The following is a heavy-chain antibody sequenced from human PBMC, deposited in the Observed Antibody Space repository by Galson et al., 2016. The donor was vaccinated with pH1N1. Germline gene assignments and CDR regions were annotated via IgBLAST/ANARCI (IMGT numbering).Heavy chain of an antibody. CDR3: TIRRWGDSGWDRVSFDP. J-gene: IGHJ5*02. CDR1: GYTLTDLS. V-gene: IGHV1-24*01. D-gene: IGHD5-12*01. Sequence: SVKVSCKVSGYTLTDLSFHWVRQAPGKGLEWMRGFDPDNMERLYAQTFQGRVTMTEDTSTNTAYMELSSLRSEDTAIYYCTIRRWGDSGWDRVSFDPWGQGTLVTVSS. CDR2: FDPDNMER.